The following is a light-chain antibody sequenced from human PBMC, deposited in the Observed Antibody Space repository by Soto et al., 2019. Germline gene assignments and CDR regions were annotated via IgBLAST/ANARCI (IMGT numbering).Light chain of an antibody. J-gene: IGKJ1*01. Sequence: IKIKMSAATVSVSDGDRATFTFQASQSISRWLDWYQQKPGRAPKLLIYDASNLESGVPSRFSGSGSGTEFSLTISCLQPDDIGTYYCQQYYYFWPFGQGGIVDIK. CDR1: QSISRW. CDR3: QQYYYFWP. CDR2: DAS. V-gene: IGKV1-5*01.